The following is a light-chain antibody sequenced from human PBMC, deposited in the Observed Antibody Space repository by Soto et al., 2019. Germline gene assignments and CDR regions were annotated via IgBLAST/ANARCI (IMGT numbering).Light chain of an antibody. Sequence: DIQMTQSPSTLSASVGDRVTITCRASQSISSLLAWYQQKPGKAPKLLIYKASSLESGVPSRFSGSGSGTEFTLTISSLQPDAFATYYCQQYNSYPWTFGQGTKVEIK. CDR2: KAS. CDR1: QSISSL. J-gene: IGKJ1*01. CDR3: QQYNSYPWT. V-gene: IGKV1-5*03.